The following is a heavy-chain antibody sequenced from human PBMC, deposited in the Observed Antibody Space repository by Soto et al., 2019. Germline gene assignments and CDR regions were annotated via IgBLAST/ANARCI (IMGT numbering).Heavy chain of an antibody. D-gene: IGHD3-22*01. CDR1: GGSFGGYY. J-gene: IGHJ6*02. Sequence: SVTLPLTCAVYGGSFGGYYWSWIRQPPGKRLEWIGEINHSGSTNYNPSLKSRVTISVDTSKNQFSLKLSSVTAADTAVYYCARGNVSHDSSGYYYYYYGMDVWGQGTTVTVSS. CDR3: ARGNVSHDSSGYYYYYYGMDV. CDR2: INHSGST. V-gene: IGHV4-34*01.